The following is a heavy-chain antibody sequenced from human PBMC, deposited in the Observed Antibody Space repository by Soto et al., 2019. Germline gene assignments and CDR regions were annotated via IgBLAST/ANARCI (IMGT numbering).Heavy chain of an antibody. J-gene: IGHJ6*02. Sequence: QVQLVQSGAEVKKPGSSVKVSCKAAGGTFSSYAISWVRQAPGQGLEWMGGIIPISGTANYAQKVQGRVTITADESTSTVYMELSSLRSEETAVYFCARSQGSSTSLEIYYYYYYGMDVWGQGTTVTVSS. CDR2: IIPISGTA. CDR1: GGTFSSYA. CDR3: ARSQGSSTSLEIYYYYYYGMDV. D-gene: IGHD2-2*01. V-gene: IGHV1-69*01.